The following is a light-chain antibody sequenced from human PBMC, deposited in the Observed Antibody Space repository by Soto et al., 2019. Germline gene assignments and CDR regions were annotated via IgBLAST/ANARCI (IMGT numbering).Light chain of an antibody. J-gene: IGKJ1*01. V-gene: IGKV3-15*01. CDR3: QQYHNWPPWT. Sequence: EIVLTQSPATLSVSPGERATLSCRASQSVSSNLAWYQQKPGQAPRLLSYGASTRATGVPDRFSGSGSGTEFTLTISSLQSEDFAVFYCQQYHNWPPWTFGQGTKVEVK. CDR1: QSVSSN. CDR2: GAS.